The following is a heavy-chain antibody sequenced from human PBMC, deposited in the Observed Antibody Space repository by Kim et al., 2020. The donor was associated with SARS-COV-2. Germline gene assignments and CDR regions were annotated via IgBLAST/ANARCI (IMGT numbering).Heavy chain of an antibody. CDR3: AKANYYDSSGYYPS. Sequence: GGSLRLSCAASGFTFSSYGMHWVRQAPGKGLEWVAVISYDGSNKYYADSVKGRFTISRDNSKNTLYLQMNSLRAEDTAVYYCAKANYYDSSGYYPSWCQG. CDR1: GFTFSSYG. J-gene: IGHJ5*02. D-gene: IGHD3-22*01. V-gene: IGHV3-30*18. CDR2: ISYDGSNK.